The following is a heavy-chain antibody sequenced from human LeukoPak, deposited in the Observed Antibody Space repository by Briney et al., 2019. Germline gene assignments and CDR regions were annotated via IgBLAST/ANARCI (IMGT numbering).Heavy chain of an antibody. CDR3: ARATGNSDHSPQEPIDLYFDL. CDR2: IIPIFGAA. V-gene: IGHV1-69*13. J-gene: IGHJ2*01. Sequence: SVKVSCKASGYTFTSYGISWVRQAPGQGLEWMGGIIPIFGAANYAQKFQGRVTITADESTSTAYMELRSLRSEDTAVYYCARATGNSDHSPQEPIDLYFDLWGRGTLVTVSS. D-gene: IGHD4-23*01. CDR1: GYTFTSYG.